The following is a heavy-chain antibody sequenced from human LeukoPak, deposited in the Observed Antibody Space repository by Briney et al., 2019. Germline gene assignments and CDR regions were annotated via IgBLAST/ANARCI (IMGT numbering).Heavy chain of an antibody. CDR3: AREKGGTVTTESNAFDI. CDR2: INPSGGST. CDR1: GYTFTSYG. D-gene: IGHD4-17*01. V-gene: IGHV1-46*01. J-gene: IGHJ3*02. Sequence: ASVKVSCKASGYTFTSYGISWVRQAPGQGLEWMGIINPSGGSTSYAQKFQGRVTMTRDTSTSTVYMELSSLRSEDTAVYYCAREKGGTVTTESNAFDIWGQGTMVTVSS.